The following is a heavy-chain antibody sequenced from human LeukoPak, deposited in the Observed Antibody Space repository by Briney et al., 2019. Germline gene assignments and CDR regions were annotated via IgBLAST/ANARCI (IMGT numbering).Heavy chain of an antibody. CDR1: GFTVSSNY. J-gene: IGHJ4*02. D-gene: IGHD2-2*01. CDR3: ARVRGGYCSSTSCYAIDY. V-gene: IGHV3-53*01. CDR2: IYSGGST. Sequence: GGSLRLSCAASGFTVSSNYMSWVRQAPGKGLKWVSVIYSGGSTYYADSVKGRFTISRDNSKNTLYLQMNSLRAEDTAVYYCARVRGGYCSSTSCYAIDYWGQGTLVTVSS.